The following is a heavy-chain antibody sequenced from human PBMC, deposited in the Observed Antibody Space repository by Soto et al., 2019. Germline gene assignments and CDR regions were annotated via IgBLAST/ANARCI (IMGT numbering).Heavy chain of an antibody. CDR1: GDSVSSNSAA. Sequence: KQSQTLSLTCAISGDSVSSNSAAWNWIRQSPSRGLEWLGRTYYRSKWYNDYAVSVKSRITINPDTSKNQFSLQLNSVTPEDTAVYYCARDRYCGGDCYSSYDYWGQGTLVTVSS. CDR2: TYYRSKWYN. D-gene: IGHD2-21*02. V-gene: IGHV6-1*01. CDR3: ARDRYCGGDCYSSYDY. J-gene: IGHJ4*02.